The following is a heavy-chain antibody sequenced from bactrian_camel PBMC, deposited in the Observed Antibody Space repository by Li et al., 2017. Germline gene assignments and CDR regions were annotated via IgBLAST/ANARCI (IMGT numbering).Heavy chain of an antibody. CDR3: AADRRPLLARTLVSAYYSY. V-gene: IGHV3S9*01. CDR1: GFTFSTQD. CDR2: TDSDGRP. D-gene: IGHD3*01. Sequence: HVQLVESGGGLVQPGGSLRLSCEVSGFTFSTQDMAWFRQSPEKEREGVAGTDSDGRPVHLNAVKGRFTVSRDNAKSTLYLQMNDLKPEDTAVYYCAADRRPLLARTLVSAYYSYWGQGTQVTVS. J-gene: IGHJ4*01.